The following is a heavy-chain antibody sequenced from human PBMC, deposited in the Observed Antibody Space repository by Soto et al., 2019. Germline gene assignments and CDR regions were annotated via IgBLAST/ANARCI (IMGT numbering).Heavy chain of an antibody. CDR3: ASRDPGTSVDY. CDR1: GGSFTSNNW. Sequence: PSETLSLTCAVSGGSFTSNNWWTWVRQPPGQGLEWIGEIYRTGSTNYNPSLKSRVTISLDKSENQFSLKVTSLTAADTAVYYCASRDPGTSVDYWGQGTLVTVSA. CDR2: IYRTGST. D-gene: IGHD1-7*01. J-gene: IGHJ4*02. V-gene: IGHV4-4*02.